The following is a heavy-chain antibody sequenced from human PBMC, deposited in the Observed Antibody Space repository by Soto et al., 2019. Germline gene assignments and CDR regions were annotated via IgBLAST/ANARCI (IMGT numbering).Heavy chain of an antibody. Sequence: ASVKVSCKASGYTFTSYGISWVRQAPGQGLEWMGWISAYNGNTNYAQKLQGRVTMTTDTSTSTAYMELRSLRSDDTAVYYCARASKLMITFGGVIVPYYFDYWGQGTLVTVSS. J-gene: IGHJ4*02. CDR1: GYTFTSYG. CDR2: ISAYNGNT. V-gene: IGHV1-18*01. D-gene: IGHD3-16*02. CDR3: ARASKLMITFGGVIVPYYFDY.